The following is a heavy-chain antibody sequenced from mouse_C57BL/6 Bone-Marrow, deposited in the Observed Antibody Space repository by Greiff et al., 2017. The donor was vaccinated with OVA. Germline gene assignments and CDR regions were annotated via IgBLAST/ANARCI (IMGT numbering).Heavy chain of an antibody. CDR1: GFTFSDYY. Sequence: EVKLMESEGGLVQPGSSMKLSCTASGFTFSDYYMAWVRQVPEKGLEWVANINYDGSSTYYLDSLKSRFIISRDNAKNILYLQMSSLKSEDTATYYCARDRGNYVYWYFDVWGTGTTVTVSS. D-gene: IGHD2-1*01. J-gene: IGHJ1*03. CDR3: ARDRGNYVYWYFDV. CDR2: INYDGSST. V-gene: IGHV5-16*01.